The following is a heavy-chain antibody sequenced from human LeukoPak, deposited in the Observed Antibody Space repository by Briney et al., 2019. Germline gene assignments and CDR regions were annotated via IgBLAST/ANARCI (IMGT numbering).Heavy chain of an antibody. Sequence: PGGSLRLSCAASGFTVSDNYMTWVRQAPGKGLEWVSSIYSAGATHYAESVKGRFTISRDNSKNTLYLQMNSLRAEDTAVYYCAKAIYSSSRMDVWGQGTTVTVSS. CDR1: GFTVSDNY. D-gene: IGHD6-13*01. CDR3: AKAIYSSSRMDV. CDR2: IYSAGAT. J-gene: IGHJ6*02. V-gene: IGHV3-53*01.